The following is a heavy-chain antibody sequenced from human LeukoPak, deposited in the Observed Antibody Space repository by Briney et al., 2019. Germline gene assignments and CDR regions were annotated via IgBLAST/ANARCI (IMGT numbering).Heavy chain of an antibody. V-gene: IGHV1-8*02. D-gene: IGHD3-10*01. CDR3: ARGLGVRGVIRRSGKRAEYYFDY. Sequence: ASVKVSCKASGYTFTGYDMHWVRQATGQGLEWMGWMNPNSGNTGYAQKFQGRVTMTRNTSISTAYMELSSLRSEDTAVYYCARGLGVRGVIRRSGKRAEYYFDYWGQGTLVTVSS. CDR2: MNPNSGNT. CDR1: GYTFTGYD. J-gene: IGHJ4*02.